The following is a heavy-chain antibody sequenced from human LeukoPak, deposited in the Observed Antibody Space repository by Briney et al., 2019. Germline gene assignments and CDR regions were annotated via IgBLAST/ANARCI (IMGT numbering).Heavy chain of an antibody. D-gene: IGHD5-18*01. CDR2: IYYSGST. J-gene: IGHJ4*02. CDR1: GGSISSNY. Sequence: SETLSLTCTVSGGSISSNYWSWIRQPPGKGLEWIGWIYYSGSTTYNPSLKSRVTMSLDASKNQFSLKLSSVTAADTAVYYCARDSDTAMVTGFDYWGQGTLVTVSS. CDR3: ARDSDTAMVTGFDY. V-gene: IGHV4-59*01.